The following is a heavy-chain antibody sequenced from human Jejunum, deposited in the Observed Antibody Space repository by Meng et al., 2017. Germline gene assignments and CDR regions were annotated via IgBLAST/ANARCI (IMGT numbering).Heavy chain of an antibody. V-gene: IGHV2-5*01. D-gene: IGHD1-1*01. J-gene: IGHJ4*02. Sequence: KPQQTPTLTGHFSRSQLTMSGECVGWIRQPPGMALEWLALIYWNDEKHYSPSLKSRLTITKDTSKNQVVLTMTNMDPVDTATYYCAHRVHLYTCSWSYWGQGTLVTVSS. CDR3: AHRVHLYTCSWSY. CDR2: IYWNDEK. CDR1: RSQLTMSGEC.